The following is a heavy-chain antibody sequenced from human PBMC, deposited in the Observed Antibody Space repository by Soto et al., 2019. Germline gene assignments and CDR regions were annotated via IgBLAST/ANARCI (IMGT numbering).Heavy chain of an antibody. CDR2: IYTGGGT. D-gene: IGHD6-13*01. Sequence: GGSLRLSCAASGLTVSTNPMSWVRQAPGKGLEWVSVIYTGGGTHYADSVKGRFTISRDNSKNTVNLQMNSLRPEDTAVYYCVILPVIAAAGTADYWGQGTLVTVSS. J-gene: IGHJ4*02. CDR3: VILPVIAAAGTADY. CDR1: GLTVSTNP. V-gene: IGHV3-66*01.